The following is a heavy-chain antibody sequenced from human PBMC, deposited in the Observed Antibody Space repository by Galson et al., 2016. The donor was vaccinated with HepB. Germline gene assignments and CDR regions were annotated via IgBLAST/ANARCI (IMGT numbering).Heavy chain of an antibody. Sequence: SLRLSCAASGFTFRSCAMSWVRQAPGKGLEWVSSISTSGDSTYYADSMKGRFTISRDHSKNTLHLQMSSLRAEDTAVYYCAKRPSGTWGPFEYCGQGTLVTVSS. CDR2: ISTSGDST. V-gene: IGHV3-23*01. CDR3: AKRPSGTWGPFEY. D-gene: IGHD7-27*01. CDR1: GFTFRSCA. J-gene: IGHJ4*02.